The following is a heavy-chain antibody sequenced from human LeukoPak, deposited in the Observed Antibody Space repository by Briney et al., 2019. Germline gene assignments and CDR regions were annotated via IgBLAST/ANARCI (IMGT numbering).Heavy chain of an antibody. CDR3: TTLVWSESIGELSGY. CDR2: ISGSGGST. CDR1: GFTFSSYA. Sequence: GGSLRLSCAASGFTFSSYAMSWVRQAPGKGLEWGSAISGSGGSTYYADSVKGRFTISRDNSKNTLYLQMNSLKTEDTAVYYCTTLVWSESIGELSGYWGQGTLVTVSS. V-gene: IGHV3-23*01. J-gene: IGHJ4*02. D-gene: IGHD3-10*01.